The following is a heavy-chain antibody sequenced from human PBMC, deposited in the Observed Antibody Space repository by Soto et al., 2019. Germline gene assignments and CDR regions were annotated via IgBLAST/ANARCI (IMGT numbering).Heavy chain of an antibody. J-gene: IGHJ6*03. CDR1: GYIFALYS. D-gene: IGHD2-15*01. V-gene: IGHV5-51*01. Sequence: GESLKISCKGSGYIFALYSIAWVRKMPGKGLEWVGIIYPGDSNTTYSPSFQGQVTISVDRSINTAYLQWSSLKAPDTAMYYCARHGYCSGDDCYGDHYLYMDVWGKGTTVTVSS. CDR2: IYPGDSNT. CDR3: ARHGYCSGDDCYGDHYLYMDV.